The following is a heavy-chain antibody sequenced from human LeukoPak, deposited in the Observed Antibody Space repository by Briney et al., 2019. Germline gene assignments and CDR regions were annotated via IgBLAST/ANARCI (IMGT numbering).Heavy chain of an antibody. D-gene: IGHD6-6*01. Sequence: SETLSLTCTVSGGSISSITYYWGWIRQPPGKGLEWIGSIYYSGSTYYNPSLKSRVTISVDTSKNEFFLKLSSVTAADTAVYYCARLSPQQLVGAFDIWGQGTMVTVSS. CDR2: IYYSGST. V-gene: IGHV4-39*01. CDR1: GGSISSITYY. J-gene: IGHJ3*02. CDR3: ARLSPQQLVGAFDI.